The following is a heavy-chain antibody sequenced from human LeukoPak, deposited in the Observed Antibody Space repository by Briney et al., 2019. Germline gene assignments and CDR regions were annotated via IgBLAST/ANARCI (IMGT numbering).Heavy chain of an antibody. J-gene: IGHJ4*02. Sequence: GGSLRLSCAASGFTFSSHTMNWVRQAPGKGLVWVSRIHGDGSRIRYADSVKGRFIISRDNAKNTLYLQMNSLRAEDTAVYYCARVNGGYESIGMDYCGQGTLVTVSS. CDR1: GFTFSSHT. D-gene: IGHD5-12*01. CDR3: ARVNGGYESIGMDY. CDR2: IHGDGSRI. V-gene: IGHV3-74*01.